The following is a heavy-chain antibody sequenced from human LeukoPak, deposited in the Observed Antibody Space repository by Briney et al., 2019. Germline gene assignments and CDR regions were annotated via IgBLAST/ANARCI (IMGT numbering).Heavy chain of an antibody. Sequence: PGGSLRLSCAASGFTFSSYAMSWLRQAPGKGLEWVSAISENGGTTYYADSVKGRSTISRDNSKNTLSLQLNSLRAEDTAVYYCAKEGPTGTTKLDYWGQGTLVTVSS. CDR2: ISENGGTT. J-gene: IGHJ4*02. V-gene: IGHV3-23*01. D-gene: IGHD1-1*01. CDR3: AKEGPTGTTKLDY. CDR1: GFTFSSYA.